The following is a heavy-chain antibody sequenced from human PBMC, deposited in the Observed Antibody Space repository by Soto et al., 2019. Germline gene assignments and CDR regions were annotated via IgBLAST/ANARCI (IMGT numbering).Heavy chain of an antibody. CDR3: ARANVVAATYDAFDI. V-gene: IGHV1-18*04. J-gene: IGHJ3*02. CDR2: ISAYNGNT. Sequence: ASVKVSCKASGYTFTSYGISWVRQAPGQGLEWMGWISAYNGNTNYAQKLQGRVTMTTDTSTSTAHMELRSLRSDDTAVYYCARANVVAATYDAFDIWGQGTMVTVSS. CDR1: GYTFTSYG. D-gene: IGHD2-15*01.